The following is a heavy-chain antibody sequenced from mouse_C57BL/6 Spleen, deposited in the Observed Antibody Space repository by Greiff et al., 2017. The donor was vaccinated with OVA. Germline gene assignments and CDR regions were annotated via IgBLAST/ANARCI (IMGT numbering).Heavy chain of an antibody. J-gene: IGHJ1*03. CDR3: ARYYGSSYGYWYFDV. Sequence: VQLQQSGPELVKPGASVKISCKASGYTFTDYYMNWVKQSHGKSLEWSGDMNPNNGGTSYNQKFKGKATLTVDKSSSTAYMELRSLTSEDSAVYYCARYYGSSYGYWYFDVWGTGTTVTVSS. CDR1: GYTFTDYY. V-gene: IGHV1-26*01. CDR2: MNPNNGGT. D-gene: IGHD1-1*01.